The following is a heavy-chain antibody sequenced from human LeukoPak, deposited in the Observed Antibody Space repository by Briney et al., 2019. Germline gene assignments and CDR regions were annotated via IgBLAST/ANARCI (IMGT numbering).Heavy chain of an antibody. Sequence: GASVKVSCKASGGTFSSYAISWVRRAPGQGLEWMGGIIPIFGTANYAQKFQGRVTITADESTSPAYMELSSLRSEDTAVYYCARDRLDYGDYETCLDVWGKGTTVTVSS. CDR3: ARDRLDYGDYETCLDV. J-gene: IGHJ6*04. V-gene: IGHV1-69*13. D-gene: IGHD4-17*01. CDR1: GGTFSSYA. CDR2: IIPIFGTA.